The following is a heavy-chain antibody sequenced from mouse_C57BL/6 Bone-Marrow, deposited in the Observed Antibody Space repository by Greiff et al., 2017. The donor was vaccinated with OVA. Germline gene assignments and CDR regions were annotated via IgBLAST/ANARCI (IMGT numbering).Heavy chain of an antibody. CDR2: IDPSDSYT. CDR1: GYTFTSYW. J-gene: IGHJ3*01. V-gene: IGHV1-69*01. CDR3: AREGIYDGYYGRLNFAY. Sequence: QVQLQQPGAELVMPGASVKLSCKASGYTFTSYWMHWVKQRPGQGLEWIGEIDPSDSYTNYNQKFKGKSTLTVDKSSSTAYMQLSSLTSEDSAVYYCAREGIYDGYYGRLNFAYWGQGTLVTVSA. D-gene: IGHD2-3*01.